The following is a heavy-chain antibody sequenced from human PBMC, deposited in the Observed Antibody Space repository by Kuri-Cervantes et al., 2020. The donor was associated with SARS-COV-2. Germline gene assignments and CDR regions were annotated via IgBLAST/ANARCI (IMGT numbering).Heavy chain of an antibody. CDR1: GYTFTGYY. J-gene: IGHJ5*02. CDR2: INPNSGGT. V-gene: IGHV1-2*02. Sequence: ASVKVSCKASGYTFTGYYMHWVRQAPGQGLEWMGWINPNSGGTNYAQKIQGRVTMTRDTSISTAYMELSRLRSDDTAVYYCAILYWNDGNWFDPWGQGTLVTVSS. CDR3: AILYWNDGNWFDP. D-gene: IGHD1-1*01.